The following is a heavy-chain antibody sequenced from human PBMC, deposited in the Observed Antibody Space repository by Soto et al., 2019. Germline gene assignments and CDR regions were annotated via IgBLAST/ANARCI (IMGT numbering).Heavy chain of an antibody. CDR2: IYPGDSDT. V-gene: IGHV5-51*01. CDR1: GYNFPSYW. Sequence: PXXSLQSACKGSGYNFPSYWIGWVLQMPGKGLEWMGIIYPGDSDTRYSPSFQGQVTISADKSISTAYLQWSRMKASDTAMYYCARQARYSSSWPDWGQGTLVTVSS. D-gene: IGHD6-13*01. CDR3: ARQARYSSSWPD. J-gene: IGHJ4*02.